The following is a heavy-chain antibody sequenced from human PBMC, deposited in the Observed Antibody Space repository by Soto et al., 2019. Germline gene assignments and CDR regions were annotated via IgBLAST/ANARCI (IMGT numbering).Heavy chain of an antibody. CDR2: ISDSGTKT. V-gene: IGHV3-23*01. CDR3: AKDGIRKDAY. Sequence: GGSLRLSCSASGFSISDYAMSWVRQAPGKGLEWVSSISDSGTKTFYADSVKGRFAISRDTSKNTVYMQMNNLRVGDTALYYCAKDGIRKDAYWGQGTVVTVSS. J-gene: IGHJ4*02. D-gene: IGHD2-15*01. CDR1: GFSISDYA.